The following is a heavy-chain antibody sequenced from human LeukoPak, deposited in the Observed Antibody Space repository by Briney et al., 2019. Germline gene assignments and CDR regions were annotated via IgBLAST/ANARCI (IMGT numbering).Heavy chain of an antibody. J-gene: IGHJ3*02. D-gene: IGHD3-16*01. CDR1: GFTFSSYS. CDR3: ARDWGYAFDI. Sequence: GGSLRLSCAASGFTFSSYSMNWVRQAPGKGLEWVSYIGINTSMIYYADSVKGRFTISRDNAKNSLYLQMNSLRAEDTAVYYCARDWGYAFDIWGQGTMVTVSS. CDR2: IGINTSMI. V-gene: IGHV3-48*01.